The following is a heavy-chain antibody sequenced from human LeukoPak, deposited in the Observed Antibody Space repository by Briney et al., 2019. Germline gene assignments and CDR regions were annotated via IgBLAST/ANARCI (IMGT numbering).Heavy chain of an antibody. CDR1: GLTFSSDG. Sequence: GGSLRLSCAASGLTFSSDGMHWVRQAPGKGLEWVAVISYDGSNKYYADSVKGRFTISRDNSKNTVYLQMNSLRTEDTAVYYCANKLPYSSGWCWGRGTLVTVSS. CDR2: ISYDGSNK. J-gene: IGHJ4*02. V-gene: IGHV3-30*18. D-gene: IGHD6-19*01. CDR3: ANKLPYSSGWC.